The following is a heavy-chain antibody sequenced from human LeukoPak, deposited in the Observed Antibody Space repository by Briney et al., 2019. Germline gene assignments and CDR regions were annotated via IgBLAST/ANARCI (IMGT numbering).Heavy chain of an antibody. CDR2: ISSSGSTI. J-gene: IGHJ5*02. CDR3: ARDRQRSCSSSTCYRLDP. Sequence: GGSLRLSCAVSGFTFSDYYMSWIRQAPGKGLEWVSYISSSGSTIYYADSVKGRLTISRDNAKNSLYLQMNSLRAEDTAVYYCARDRQRSCSSSTCYRLDPWGQGTLVTVSS. D-gene: IGHD2-2*01. CDR1: GFTFSDYY. V-gene: IGHV3-11*01.